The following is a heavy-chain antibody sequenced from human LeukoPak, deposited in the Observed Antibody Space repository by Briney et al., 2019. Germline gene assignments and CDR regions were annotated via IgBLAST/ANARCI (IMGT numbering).Heavy chain of an antibody. J-gene: IGHJ4*02. D-gene: IGHD6-13*01. CDR1: GYTFTSYG. CDR2: ISAYNGNT. V-gene: IGHV1-18*01. CDR3: ARDRVPYSSSWYVFDY. Sequence: ASVKVSCKASGYTFTSYGISWVRQAPGQGLEWMGWISAYNGNTNYAQKLQGRVTMTTDTSTSTAYMELRSLRSDDTAVYYCARDRVPYSSSWYVFDYWGQGTLVTVSS.